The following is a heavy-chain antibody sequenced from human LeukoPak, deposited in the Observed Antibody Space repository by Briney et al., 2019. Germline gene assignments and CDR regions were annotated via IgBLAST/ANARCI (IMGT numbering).Heavy chain of an antibody. J-gene: IGHJ4*02. V-gene: IGHV7-4-1*02. D-gene: IGHD3-3*01. CDR1: GYTFTSYY. CDR2: INTNTGNP. Sequence: ASVKVSCKASGYTFTSYYMHWVRQAPGQGLEWMGWINTNTGNPTYAQGFTGRFVFSLDTSVSTAYLQISSLKAEDTAVYYCARNPLFFGVVPRAPRYFDYWGQGTLVTVSS. CDR3: ARNPLFFGVVPRAPRYFDY.